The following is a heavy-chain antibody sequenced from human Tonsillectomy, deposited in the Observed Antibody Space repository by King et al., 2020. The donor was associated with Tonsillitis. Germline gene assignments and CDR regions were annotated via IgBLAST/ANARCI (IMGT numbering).Heavy chain of an antibody. J-gene: IGHJ4*02. CDR3: TTDRGIAVRPIFDS. CDR1: GFTFSNAW. D-gene: IGHD6-6*01. Sequence: VQLVESGGGLVKPGGSRRLSCAASGFTFSNAWMSWARQASGKGLEWGGRIKRKSAGGATDYAAPVKGRFTSSRDDSKNTLYLQMNSLETEDTAVYYCTTDRGIAVRPIFDSWGQGTLVTVSS. V-gene: IGHV3-15*01. CDR2: IKRKSAGGAT.